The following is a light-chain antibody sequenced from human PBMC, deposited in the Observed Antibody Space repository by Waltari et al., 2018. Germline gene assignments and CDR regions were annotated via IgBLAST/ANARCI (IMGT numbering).Light chain of an antibody. CDR2: AAS. V-gene: IGKV3-15*01. J-gene: IGKJ2*01. CDR3: QQYNDWPYT. Sequence: EIVMTQSPVTLSVSPGERAALSCRPSQSVRTNLAWYQQRPGQTPRLPLYAASPRATEIPARFGGSGSGTEFTLTISSLQSEDFAVYYCQQYNDWPYTFGQGTKRESK. CDR1: QSVRTN.